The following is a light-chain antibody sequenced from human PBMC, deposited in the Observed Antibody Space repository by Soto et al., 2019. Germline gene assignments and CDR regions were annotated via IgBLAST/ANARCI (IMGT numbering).Light chain of an antibody. CDR1: QSISSW. J-gene: IGKJ4*01. CDR3: QQYNSYHIT. CDR2: DAS. Sequence: DIQMTQSPSTLSASVENRVTITCRASQSISSWLAWYQQKPGKAPKLLIYDASSLESGVPSRFSGSGSGTEFTLTISSLQPDVFATGYYQQYNSYHITCGGGTEVDIK. V-gene: IGKV1-5*01.